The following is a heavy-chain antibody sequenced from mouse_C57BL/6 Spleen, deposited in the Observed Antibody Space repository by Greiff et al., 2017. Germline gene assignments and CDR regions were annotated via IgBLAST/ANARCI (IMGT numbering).Heavy chain of an antibody. J-gene: IGHJ2*01. Sequence: VQLQQSGPELVKPGASVKIPCKASGYTFTDYNMDWVKQSHGKSLEWIGDINPNNGGTNYNQKFKGKATLTVDNSSSTAYMELRSLTSEDTAVYYCARKGAYCGNFDYWGQGTTLTVSS. V-gene: IGHV1-18*01. CDR2: INPNNGGT. CDR1: GYTFTDYN. CDR3: ARKGAYCGNFDY. D-gene: IGHD2-10*01.